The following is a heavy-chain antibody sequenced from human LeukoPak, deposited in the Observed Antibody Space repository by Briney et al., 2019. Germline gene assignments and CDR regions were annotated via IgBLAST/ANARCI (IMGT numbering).Heavy chain of an antibody. CDR1: GFTFSSYG. V-gene: IGHV3-30*03. CDR2: ISEDGSNK. Sequence: PGRSLRLSCAASGFTFSSYGMHCVRQAPGRGLEWVAAISEDGSNKNYADSVKGRFTISRDNSNNMLYLQMDSLRAEDTAVFYCARDRYSGSYGGYFDYWGQGTLVTVSS. CDR3: ARDRYSGSYGGYFDY. D-gene: IGHD1-26*01. J-gene: IGHJ4*02.